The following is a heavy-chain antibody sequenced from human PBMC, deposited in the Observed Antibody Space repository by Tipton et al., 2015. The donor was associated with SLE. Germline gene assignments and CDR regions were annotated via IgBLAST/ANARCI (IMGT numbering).Heavy chain of an antibody. CDR2: IYYSGST. V-gene: IGHV4-4*02. CDR3: ARDVPEYQLHYSGSSPSAWFDP. D-gene: IGHD1-26*01. CDR1: GGSISSSNW. Sequence: TLSLTCAVSGGSISSSNWWSWVRQPPGKGLEWIGSIYYSGSTYYNPSLKSRVTISVDTSKNQFSLKLSSVTAADTAVYYCARDVPEYQLHYSGSSPSAWFDPWGQGTLVSVSS. J-gene: IGHJ5*02.